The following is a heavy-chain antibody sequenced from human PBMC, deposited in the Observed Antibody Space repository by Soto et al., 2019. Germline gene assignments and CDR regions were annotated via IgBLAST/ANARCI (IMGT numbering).Heavy chain of an antibody. V-gene: IGHV3-53*01. CDR1: GLTVSSSY. D-gene: IGHD5-18*01. J-gene: IGHJ4*02. CDR2: IYSAGST. CDR3: ARALEPEYSSARFFDI. Sequence: GGSLRLSCAASGLTVSSSYMSWVRQAPGKGLQWVSVIYSAGSTYYANSVKGRFTISRDISTNMVYLQMSSLTDEDTAVYYCARALEPEYSSARFFDIWCQGALLTGS.